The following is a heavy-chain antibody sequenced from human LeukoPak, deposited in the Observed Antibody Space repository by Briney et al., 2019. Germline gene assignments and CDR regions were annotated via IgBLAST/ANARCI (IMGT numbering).Heavy chain of an antibody. D-gene: IGHD3-9*01. Sequence: GASVKVSCKASGGIFISYAISWVRQAPGQGLEWMGRIIPIFGTANYAQIFQDRVTITMDESTGTAYMELSSLRFEDTAVYYCARDRFTGYSHGYFQHWGQGTLVTVSS. CDR3: ARDRFTGYSHGYFQH. CDR1: GGIFISYA. V-gene: IGHV1-69*05. J-gene: IGHJ1*01. CDR2: IIPIFGTA.